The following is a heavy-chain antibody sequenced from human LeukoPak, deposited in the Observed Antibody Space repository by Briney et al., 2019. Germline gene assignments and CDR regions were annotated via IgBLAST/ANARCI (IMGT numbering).Heavy chain of an antibody. CDR1: GYTFPSYF. D-gene: IGHD6-6*01. J-gene: IGHJ4*02. CDR2: INPTGGST. Sequence: ASVKVSCKASGYTFPSYFMHWVRQAPGQGLEWLGIINPTGGSTTYAQKFQGRVTMTRDTSTSTVYMELSSLRSDDTAVYYCARTAARRFDYWGQGTLVTVSS. CDR3: ARTAARRFDY. V-gene: IGHV1-46*01.